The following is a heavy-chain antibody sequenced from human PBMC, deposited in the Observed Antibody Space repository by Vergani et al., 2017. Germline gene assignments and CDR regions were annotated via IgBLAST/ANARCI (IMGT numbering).Heavy chain of an antibody. Sequence: QVQLQESGPGLVKPSETLSLTCTVSGDSVISTDYHWGWIRQPPGTGLEWIGSMDYSGSTSYNPSLESRISMSFETPKNQFSLWLTSVTAADTAVYYCASKRGACRAAYCHSYDFWGPGTLVGVSS. CDR1: GDSVISTDYH. CDR2: MDYSGST. CDR3: ASKRGACRAAYCHSYDF. D-gene: IGHD2-15*01. V-gene: IGHV4-39*01. J-gene: IGHJ4*02.